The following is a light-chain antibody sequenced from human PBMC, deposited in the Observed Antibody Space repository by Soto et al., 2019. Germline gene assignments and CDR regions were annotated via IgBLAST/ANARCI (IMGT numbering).Light chain of an antibody. CDR2: AAS. Sequence: DIQMTQSPSSQSASVGDRVTITCRSSQGISNYLAWYQQRPGKFPKLLIYAASTLQSGVPSRFSGSGSGTDFTRTISSLQPEDVATYYGQKYDSAPWTFGQGTKVEIK. CDR1: QGISNY. CDR3: QKYDSAPWT. V-gene: IGKV1-27*01. J-gene: IGKJ1*01.